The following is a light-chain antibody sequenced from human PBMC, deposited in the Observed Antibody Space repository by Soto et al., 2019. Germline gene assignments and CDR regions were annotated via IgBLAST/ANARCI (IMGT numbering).Light chain of an antibody. CDR2: STT. Sequence: QTVVTQEPSLTVSPGGTVTLTCASTTGQVTSDYYPNWFQQKPGQAPRALIYSTTKKHSWTPARFSGSIRGGKAALTLSGVQPEDEADYCCLLYYGAAVVFGGGTKVTVL. J-gene: IGLJ2*01. CDR1: TGQVTSDYY. V-gene: IGLV7-43*01. CDR3: LLYYGAAVV.